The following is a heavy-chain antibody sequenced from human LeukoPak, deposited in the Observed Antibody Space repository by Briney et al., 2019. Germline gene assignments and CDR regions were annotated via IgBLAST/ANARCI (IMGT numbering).Heavy chain of an antibody. Sequence: PGGSLRLSCAASGFTVSTNYMSWVRQAPGKGLEWVSVIYSGGITYYAASVKGRFTISRDNSKNTLSLQMNSLRAEDTAVYYCARHSGGDSYGYHFDYWGQGTLVTVSS. J-gene: IGHJ4*02. CDR1: GFTVSTNY. V-gene: IGHV3-66*04. D-gene: IGHD2-21*01. CDR3: ARHSGGDSYGYHFDY. CDR2: IYSGGIT.